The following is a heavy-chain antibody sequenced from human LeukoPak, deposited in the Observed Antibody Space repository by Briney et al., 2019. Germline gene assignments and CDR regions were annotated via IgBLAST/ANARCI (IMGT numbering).Heavy chain of an antibody. D-gene: IGHD4-23*01. V-gene: IGHV4-4*09. Sequence: PSETLSLACTVSGGSISSYYWSWIRQPPGKGLEWIGYVYTSGSTNYNPSLKSRVTISVDTSKNQFSLKLSSVTAADTAVYYCARDGGAARGYYYMDVWGKGTTVTVSS. J-gene: IGHJ6*03. CDR3: ARDGGAARGYYYMDV. CDR2: VYTSGST. CDR1: GGSISSYY.